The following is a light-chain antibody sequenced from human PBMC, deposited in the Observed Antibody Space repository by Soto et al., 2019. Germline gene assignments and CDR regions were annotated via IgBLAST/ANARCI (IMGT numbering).Light chain of an antibody. V-gene: IGLV2-14*01. J-gene: IGLJ1*01. CDR3: CSCSGSSPLYV. Sequence: QSVLTQPASVSGSPGQSITISCTGASGDVGGHDYVSWYQQHPGKAPKLMIYDVSNRPSGVSNRFSGSKSGNTASLTISGLQAEDEADYYCCSCSGSSPLYVFGTGTKVTVL. CDR1: SGDVGGHDY. CDR2: DVS.